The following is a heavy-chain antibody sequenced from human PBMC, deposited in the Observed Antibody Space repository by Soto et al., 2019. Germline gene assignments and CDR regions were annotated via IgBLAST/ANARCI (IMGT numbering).Heavy chain of an antibody. Sequence: SETLSLTCTVSGGSISSGGYYWSWIRQHPGKGLEWIGYIYYSGSTYSNPSLKSRVTISVDTSKNQFSLKLSSVTAADTAVYYCASGKTGTTLSYYYYYGMDVWGQGTTVTVSS. CDR2: IYYSGST. CDR3: ASGKTGTTLSYYYYYGMDV. D-gene: IGHD1-1*01. J-gene: IGHJ6*02. CDR1: GGSISSGGYY. V-gene: IGHV4-31*03.